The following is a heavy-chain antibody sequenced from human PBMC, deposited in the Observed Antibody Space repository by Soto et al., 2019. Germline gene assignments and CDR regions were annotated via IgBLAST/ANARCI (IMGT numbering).Heavy chain of an antibody. CDR3: ARNRDWFDP. V-gene: IGHV4-61*01. J-gene: IGHJ5*02. Sequence: QVQLQESGPGLVKPSETLSLTCTVSGGSVSSGSYYWSWIRQPPGKGLEWIGYIYYSGSTNYNPSLKSRVTISVDTSKNQFSLKPSSVTAADTAVYYCARNRDWFDPWGQGTLVTVSS. D-gene: IGHD3-16*02. CDR1: GGSVSSGSYY. CDR2: IYYSGST.